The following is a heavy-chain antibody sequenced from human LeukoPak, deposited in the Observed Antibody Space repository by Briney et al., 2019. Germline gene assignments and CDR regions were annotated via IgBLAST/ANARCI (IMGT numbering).Heavy chain of an antibody. J-gene: IGHJ4*02. D-gene: IGHD3-9*01. CDR2: ISGSGGST. CDR1: GFTFSSYV. V-gene: IGHV3-23*01. CDR3: AKDRKAYDILTGYDY. Sequence: GGSLRLSCAASGFTFSSYVMIWVRQAPGKGLEWVSAISGSGGSTYYADSVKGRFTISRDNSKNTLYLQMNSLRAEDTAVYYCAKDRKAYDILTGYDYWGQGTLVTVSS.